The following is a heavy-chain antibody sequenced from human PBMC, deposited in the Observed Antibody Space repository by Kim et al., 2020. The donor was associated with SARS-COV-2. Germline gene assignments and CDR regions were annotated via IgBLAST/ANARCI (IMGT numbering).Heavy chain of an antibody. CDR2: MNPNSGNT. CDR3: ARAFSWYSSSWSTTNYYYYGMDV. Sequence: ASVKVSCKASGYTFTSYDINWVRQATGQGLEWMGWMNPNSGNTGYAQKFQGRVTMTRNTSISTAYMELSSLRSEDTAVYYCARAFSWYSSSWSTTNYYYYGMDVWGQGTTVTVSS. D-gene: IGHD6-13*01. CDR1: GYTFTSYD. J-gene: IGHJ6*02. V-gene: IGHV1-8*01.